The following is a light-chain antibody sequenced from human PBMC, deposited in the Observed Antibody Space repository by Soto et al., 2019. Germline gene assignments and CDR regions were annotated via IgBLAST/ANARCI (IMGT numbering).Light chain of an antibody. CDR3: QQRSNWPLT. CDR1: QSVSSY. J-gene: IGKJ4*01. Sequence: EIVLTQSPATLSLPPGARAPLSCRASQSVSSYLAWYPQKPGQAPRLLIYDASNRATGIPARFSGSGSGTDFTLTISSLEPEDFAVYYCQQRSNWPLTFGGGTKVDIK. CDR2: DAS. V-gene: IGKV3-11*01.